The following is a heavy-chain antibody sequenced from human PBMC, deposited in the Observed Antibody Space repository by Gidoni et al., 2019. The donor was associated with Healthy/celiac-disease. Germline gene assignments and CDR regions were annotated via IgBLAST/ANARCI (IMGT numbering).Heavy chain of an antibody. CDR3: ARPYYAGYSRSWDAFDI. V-gene: IGHV1-69*01. Sequence: QVQLVQSAAEVKMPGSSVKVSCTASGGTFSSYAISWVRQAPGQGLEWMGGIIPIFGTANYAQKFQGRVTITADESTSTDYMELSSLRSEDTAVYYCARPYYAGYSRSWDAFDIWGQGTMVTVSS. CDR1: GGTFSSYA. D-gene: IGHD6-13*01. CDR2: IIPIFGTA. J-gene: IGHJ3*02.